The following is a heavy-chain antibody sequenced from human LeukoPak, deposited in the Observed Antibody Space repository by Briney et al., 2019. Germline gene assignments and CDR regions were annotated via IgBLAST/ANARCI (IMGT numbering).Heavy chain of an antibody. V-gene: IGHV3-23*01. J-gene: IGHJ4*02. Sequence: GGSLRLSCAASGCTFTRNARAWGRQAPREGLQGFSAIDDSGGTTFYADSVKGRVTISIVQSTNTVYLQMNSLRAADTAVYYCAKAHCSSNSCSRADNWGQGTLVTVSS. CDR1: GCTFTRNA. CDR3: AKAHCSSNSCSRADN. D-gene: IGHD2-2*01. CDR2: IDDSGGTT.